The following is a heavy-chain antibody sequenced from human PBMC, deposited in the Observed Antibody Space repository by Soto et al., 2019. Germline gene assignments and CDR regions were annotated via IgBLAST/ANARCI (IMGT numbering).Heavy chain of an antibody. CDR2: ISGTGGLT. CDR3: AKESGGSLPFSCLER. J-gene: IGHJ2*01. CDR1: GMSLTSYA. V-gene: IGHV3-23*04. D-gene: IGHD3-10*01. Sequence: EVQLVESGGGLVQPGGSLRLSCTVSGMSLTSYAMSWVRQAPGKGPEWVSAISGTGGLTYYADSVKGRFTIYRDISKNTLYLQLNSLRDEDTAVYYCAKESGGSLPFSCLERWGRGTLVTVSS.